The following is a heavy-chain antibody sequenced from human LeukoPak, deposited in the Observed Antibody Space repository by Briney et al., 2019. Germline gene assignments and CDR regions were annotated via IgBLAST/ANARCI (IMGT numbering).Heavy chain of an antibody. D-gene: IGHD2-8*01. Sequence: GGSLRLSCAASGFTFSSYSMNWVRQAPGKGLEWVSYISSSRSTIYYADSVKGRFTISRDNAKNSLYLQMTSLRAEDTAVYYCAREVYCTNGVCSSTFDYWGQGTLVTVSS. J-gene: IGHJ4*02. CDR1: GFTFSSYS. CDR3: AREVYCTNGVCSSTFDY. V-gene: IGHV3-48*01. CDR2: ISSSRSTI.